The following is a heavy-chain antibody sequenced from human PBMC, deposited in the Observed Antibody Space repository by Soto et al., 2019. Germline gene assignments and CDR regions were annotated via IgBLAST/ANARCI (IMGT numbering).Heavy chain of an antibody. J-gene: IGHJ2*01. Sequence: ASVKVSCKASGGTFSSYAISWVRQAPGQGLEWMGGIIPIFGTANYAQKFQGRVTITADESTSTAYMELSSLRAEDTAVYYCARRVVITYYYDSSGYPPGWYFDLWGRGTLVTVSS. CDR2: IIPIFGTA. V-gene: IGHV1-69*13. CDR1: GGTFSSYA. CDR3: ARRVVITYYYDSSGYPPGWYFDL. D-gene: IGHD3-22*01.